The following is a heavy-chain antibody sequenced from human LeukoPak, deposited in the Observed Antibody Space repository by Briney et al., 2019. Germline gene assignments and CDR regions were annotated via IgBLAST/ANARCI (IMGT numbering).Heavy chain of an antibody. CDR3: ARQGWLQYPHY. Sequence: GESLKISCKGFGYNFANYWISWVRQMPGKGLEWMGRIDPSESYTNYSPSFQGQVTISADKSISTAYLQWSSLKASDSAMYYCARQGWLQYPHYWGQGTLVTVSS. CDR1: GYNFANYW. V-gene: IGHV5-10-1*04. CDR2: IDPSESYT. J-gene: IGHJ4*02. D-gene: IGHD5-24*01.